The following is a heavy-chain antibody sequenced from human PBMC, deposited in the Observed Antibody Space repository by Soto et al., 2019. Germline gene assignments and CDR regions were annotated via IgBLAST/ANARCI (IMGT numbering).Heavy chain of an antibody. Sequence: SETLSLTCTVSGGSISSSSYYWGWIRQPPGKGLEWIGSIYYSGSTYYNPSLKSRVTISVDTSKNQFSLKLSSVTAADTAVYYCARLYCHEGVSSSWYRYYYYYGMDVWGQGTTVTVSS. CDR3: ARLYCHEGVSSSWYRYYYYYGMDV. CDR2: IYYSGST. J-gene: IGHJ6*02. CDR1: GGSISSSSYY. V-gene: IGHV4-39*01. D-gene: IGHD6-13*01.